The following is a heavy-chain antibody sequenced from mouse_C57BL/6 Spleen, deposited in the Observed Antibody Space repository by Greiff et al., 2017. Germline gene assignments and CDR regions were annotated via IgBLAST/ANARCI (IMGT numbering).Heavy chain of an antibody. CDR3: ARDDYDGVFDY. Sequence: EVKLQESGGGLVKPGGSLKLSCAASGFTFSDYGMHWVRQAPEKGLEWVAYISSGSSTIYYADTVKGRFTISRDNAKNTLFLQMTSLRSEDTAMYYFARDDYDGVFDYWGQGTTLTVSS. D-gene: IGHD2-4*01. CDR2: ISSGSSTI. CDR1: GFTFSDYG. J-gene: IGHJ2*01. V-gene: IGHV5-17*01.